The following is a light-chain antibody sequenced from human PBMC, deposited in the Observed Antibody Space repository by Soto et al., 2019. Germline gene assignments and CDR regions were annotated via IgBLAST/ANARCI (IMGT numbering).Light chain of an antibody. J-gene: IGLJ2*01. Sequence: QSVLTQPPSVSAAPGQEVTISCSGSYTNIGKNFVSWYQQVPGTAPKLLIYDNDKRPSGIPERFSASTSGTSATLGITGLQTGDEAHYYCASWDSSLSAGVLFGGGTKLTVL. CDR2: DND. CDR3: ASWDSSLSAGVL. CDR1: YTNIGKNF. V-gene: IGLV1-51*01.